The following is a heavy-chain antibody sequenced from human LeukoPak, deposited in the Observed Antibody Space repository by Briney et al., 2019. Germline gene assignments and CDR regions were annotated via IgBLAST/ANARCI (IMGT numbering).Heavy chain of an antibody. CDR2: VKEDGTTK. Sequence: GGSLRLSCAASGFSFTNYWMSWVRQAPGKGLEWVANVKEDGTTKQYVDSVKGRFTISRDDAKNSLYLQMDSLRAEDTAVYYCVSQEVVPHWGQGTLVSVSS. D-gene: IGHD2-15*01. J-gene: IGHJ4*02. CDR1: GFSFTNYW. V-gene: IGHV3-7*01. CDR3: VSQEVVPH.